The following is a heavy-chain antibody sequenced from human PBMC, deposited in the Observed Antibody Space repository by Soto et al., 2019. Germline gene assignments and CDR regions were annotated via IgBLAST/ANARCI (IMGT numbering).Heavy chain of an antibody. CDR2: IYASGTT. V-gene: IGHV4-4*07. J-gene: IGHJ6*02. D-gene: IGHD3-9*01. CDR1: AGSISSHY. Sequence: QVQLQESGPGLVKPSETLSLTCTVSAGSISSHYWSWIRQPVGKGLEWIGHIYASGTTNYNPSLTNRVTMSVDTSKNQFSLRLNSVTAADTAVYYCARDGLDWSIEGLDVWGRGTTVTVSS. CDR3: ARDGLDWSIEGLDV.